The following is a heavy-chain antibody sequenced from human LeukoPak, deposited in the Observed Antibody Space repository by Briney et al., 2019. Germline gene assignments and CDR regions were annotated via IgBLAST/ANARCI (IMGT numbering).Heavy chain of an antibody. CDR2: ISGSVGST. D-gene: IGHD5-12*01. J-gene: IGHJ4*02. V-gene: IGHV3-23*01. CDR1: GFTFSSDA. Sequence: GGSLRLSCAASGFTFSSDAMSWVRQAPGKGLEWVSAISGSVGSTYYADSVKGRFTISRDNSKNTLYLQMNSLRAEDTAVYYCAKDVKWLRFGHFDYWGQGTLVTVSS. CDR3: AKDVKWLRFGHFDY.